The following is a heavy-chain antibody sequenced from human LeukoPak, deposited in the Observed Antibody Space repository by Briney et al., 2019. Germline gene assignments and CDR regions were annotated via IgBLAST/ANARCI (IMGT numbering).Heavy chain of an antibody. CDR1: GGSFSGYY. CDR2: INHSGST. J-gene: IGHJ4*02. V-gene: IGHV4-34*01. Sequence: PSETLSLTCAVYGGSFSGYYWSWIRQPPGKGLEWIGEINHSGSTNYNPSLKSRVTISVDTSKNQFSLKLSSVTAADTAVYYCARLLIAAAGPSDYWGQGTLVTVSS. D-gene: IGHD6-13*01. CDR3: ARLLIAAAGPSDY.